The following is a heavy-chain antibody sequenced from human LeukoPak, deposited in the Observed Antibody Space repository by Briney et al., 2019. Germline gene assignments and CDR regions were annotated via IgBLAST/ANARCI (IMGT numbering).Heavy chain of an antibody. CDR1: GFTFSDYY. V-gene: IGHV3-11*01. CDR3: ARARIEIDCFDY. D-gene: IGHD5-24*01. J-gene: IGHJ4*02. CDR2: ISSSGSTI. Sequence: SGGSLRLSCAASGFTFSDYYMSWIRQAPGKGLEWVSYISSSGSTIYYADSEKGRFTISRDNAKNSLYLQMNSLRAEDTAVYYCARARIEIDCFDYWGQGTLVTVPS.